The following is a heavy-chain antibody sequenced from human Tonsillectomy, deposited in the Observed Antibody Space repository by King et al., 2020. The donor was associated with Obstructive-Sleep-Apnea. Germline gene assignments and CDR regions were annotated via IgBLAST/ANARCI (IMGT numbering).Heavy chain of an antibody. Sequence: VQLVESGGGVVQPGRSLRLACAASGFTFSSVGMHGVRQAPGKGLEWVAVISFGGTNKYYADSVKGRFTISRGNSKNTLFLQMNSLRAEDTAVYFCAKERPGNYFYGMAVWGQGTTVTVSS. CDR2: ISFGGTNK. CDR3: AKERPGNYFYGMAV. D-gene: IGHD1-1*01. V-gene: IGHV3-30*18. J-gene: IGHJ6*02. CDR1: GFTFSSVG.